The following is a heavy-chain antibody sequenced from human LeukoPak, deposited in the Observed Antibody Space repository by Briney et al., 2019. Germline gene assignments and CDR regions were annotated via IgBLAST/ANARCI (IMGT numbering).Heavy chain of an antibody. J-gene: IGHJ5*02. D-gene: IGHD4-17*01. CDR2: IIPIFGTA. CDR1: GGTFSSYA. CDR3: ARLKGHTVTTSDWFDP. Sequence: SVKVSCKASGGTFSSYAISWVRQAPGQGLEWMGGIIPIFGTANYAQKFQGRVTITADNSKSTAYMELSSLRSEDTAVYYCARLKGHTVTTSDWFDPWGQGTLVTVSS. V-gene: IGHV1-69*06.